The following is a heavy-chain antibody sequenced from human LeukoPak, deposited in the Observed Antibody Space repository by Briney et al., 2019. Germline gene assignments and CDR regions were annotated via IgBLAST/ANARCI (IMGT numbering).Heavy chain of an antibody. V-gene: IGHV3-33*08. CDR3: ARGVDYYENSGTIDY. Sequence: GGSLRLSCAASGFPFNAYWMTWVRQAPGKGLEWVAIIWYDGSNKTYEDSVKGRFTISRDNSKNTLYLQMNSLRAEDTAVYYCARGVDYYENSGTIDYWGQGTLVTVSS. D-gene: IGHD3-22*01. CDR2: IWYDGSNK. J-gene: IGHJ4*02. CDR1: GFPFNAYW.